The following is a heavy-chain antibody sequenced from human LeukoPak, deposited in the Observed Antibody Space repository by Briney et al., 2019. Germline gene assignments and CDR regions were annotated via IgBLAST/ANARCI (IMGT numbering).Heavy chain of an antibody. CDR3: ARRYGSGRKYNWFDP. CDR1: GGSFSGYY. V-gene: IGHV4-34*01. CDR2: INHSGST. D-gene: IGHD3-10*01. J-gene: IGHJ5*02. Sequence: SETLSLTCAVYGGSFSGYYWNWIRQPPGKGLEWIGEINHSGSTNYNPSPKSRVTISVDTSKNQFSLKLSSVTAADTAVYYCARRYGSGRKYNWFDPWGQGTLVTVSS.